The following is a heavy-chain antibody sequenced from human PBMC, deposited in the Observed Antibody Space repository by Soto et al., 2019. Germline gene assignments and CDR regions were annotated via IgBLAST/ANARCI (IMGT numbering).Heavy chain of an antibody. V-gene: IGHV1-18*01. D-gene: IGHD6-19*01. CDR2: IRAYNGNT. CDR3: ARVLERIAVAGSEY. CDR1: GYTFTSYG. Sequence: QVQLVQSGAEVKKPGASVKVSCKASGYTFTSYGISWVRQAPGQGLEWMGWIRAYNGNTNYAQKRQGRVTMTTTTSTSTAYIELGSLRSDGTAVYYCARVLERIAVAGSEYLGQGTPVTVSS. J-gene: IGHJ4*02.